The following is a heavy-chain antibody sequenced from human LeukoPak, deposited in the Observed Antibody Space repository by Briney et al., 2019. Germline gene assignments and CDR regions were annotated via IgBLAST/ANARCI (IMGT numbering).Heavy chain of an antibody. CDR2: ISGSGGST. Sequence: GGSLRLSCAASGFTVSSNYMSWVRQAPGKGLEWVSAISGSGGSTYYADSVKGRFTISRDNSKNTLYLQMNSLRAEDTALYYCAKAYYYDSSGYYFDYWGQGTLVTVSS. V-gene: IGHV3-23*01. CDR3: AKAYYYDSSGYYFDY. J-gene: IGHJ4*02. D-gene: IGHD3-22*01. CDR1: GFTVSSNY.